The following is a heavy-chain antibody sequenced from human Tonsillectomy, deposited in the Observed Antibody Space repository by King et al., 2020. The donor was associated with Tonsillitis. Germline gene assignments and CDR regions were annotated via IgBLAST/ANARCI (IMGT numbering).Heavy chain of an antibody. V-gene: IGHV3-21*01. Sequence: VQLVESGGGLVKPGGSLRLSCAASGFTFSSYSMNWVRQAPGKGLEWVSSITSSSTYIYYADSVKGRFIISRDNAMNSLYLQMNSLRGEDTAVYYCARDIHSLNFDYWGQGTLVTVSS. CDR3: ARDIHSLNFDY. J-gene: IGHJ4*02. CDR1: GFTFSSYS. D-gene: IGHD3-9*01. CDR2: ITSSSTYI.